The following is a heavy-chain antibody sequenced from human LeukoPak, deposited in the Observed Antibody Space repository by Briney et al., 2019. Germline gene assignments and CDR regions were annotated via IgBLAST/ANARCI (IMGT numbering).Heavy chain of an antibody. J-gene: IGHJ6*03. CDR1: GFTFSTYS. CDR3: ARDPEHGDYYYYYYMDV. CDR2: ISSSSSYI. D-gene: IGHD4-17*01. Sequence: GGSLRLSCAPSGFTFSTYSMNWVRQAPGKGLEWVSSISSSSSYIYYADSVKGRFTISRDNAKNSLYLQMSSLRAEDTAVYYCARDPEHGDYYYYYYMDVWGKGTTVTVSS. V-gene: IGHV3-21*06.